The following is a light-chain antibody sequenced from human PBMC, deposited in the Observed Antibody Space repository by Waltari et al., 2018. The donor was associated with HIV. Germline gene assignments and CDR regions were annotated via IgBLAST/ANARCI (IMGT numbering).Light chain of an antibody. CDR3: CAYAGSTTYVI. V-gene: IGLV2-23*02. CDR1: RSSVGGYNL. J-gene: IGLJ2*01. CDR2: EVS. Sequence: QSALTQPASVSGSPGQSLTISCTGTRSSVGGYNLVSWYQQHPAKAPKLMIYEVSKRPSGVSNRFSGSKSGNTASLTISGLQAEDEADYYCCAYAGSTTYVIFGGGTKLTVL.